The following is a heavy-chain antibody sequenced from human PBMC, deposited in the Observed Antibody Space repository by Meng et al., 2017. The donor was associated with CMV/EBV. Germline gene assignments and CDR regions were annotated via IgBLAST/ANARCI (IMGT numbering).Heavy chain of an antibody. J-gene: IGHJ5*02. CDR2: ISYDGSNK. D-gene: IGHD6-6*01. CDR3: AREVVREESWFDP. CDR1: GFTFSSYA. V-gene: IGHV3-30-3*01. Sequence: SLKISCAASGFTFSSYAMHWVRQAPGKGLEWVAVISYDGSNKYYADSVKGRFTISRDNSKNTLYLQMNSLRAEDTAVYYCAREVVREESWFDPWGQGTLVTVSS.